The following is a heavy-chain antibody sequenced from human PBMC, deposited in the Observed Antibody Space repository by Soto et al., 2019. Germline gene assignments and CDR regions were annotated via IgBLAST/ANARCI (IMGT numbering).Heavy chain of an antibody. CDR1: GFNFSSYG. J-gene: IGHJ6*02. Sequence: QLVESGGGVVQPGRSLRLSCVASGFNFSSYGMHWVRQAPGKGLEWVAGISYNENNKYHADSVKGRFTVSRDNSKNTLYLKMSSLRAEDTALYHCARPRSGTTSVYYAMDVWGQGTTVTVSS. V-gene: IGHV3-30*19. CDR2: ISYNENNK. CDR3: ARPRSGTTSVYYAMDV.